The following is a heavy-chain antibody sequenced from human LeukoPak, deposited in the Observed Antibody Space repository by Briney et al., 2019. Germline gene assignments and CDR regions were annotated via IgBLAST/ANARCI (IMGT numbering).Heavy chain of an antibody. V-gene: IGHV4-4*02. CDR1: GVSISSSNW. D-gene: IGHD3-22*01. Sequence: SETLSLTCAVSGVSISSSNWWSWVRQPPGKGLEWIGEIYHSGSTNYNPSLKSRVTISVDKSKNQFSLKLSSVTAVDTAVYYCAREHHYYDSSGWYAFDIWGQGTMVTVSS. CDR2: IYHSGST. CDR3: AREHHYYDSSGWYAFDI. J-gene: IGHJ3*02.